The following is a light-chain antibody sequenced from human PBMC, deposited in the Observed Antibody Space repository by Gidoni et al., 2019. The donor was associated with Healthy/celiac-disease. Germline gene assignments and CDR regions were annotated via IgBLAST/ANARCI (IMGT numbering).Light chain of an antibody. CDR1: QSISSW. CDR3: QQYNSYSGT. CDR2: DAS. Sequence: DIPITQSPSTLSASVGDRVTITCRASQSISSWLAWYQQKPGKAPKLLIYDASSLESGVPSRFSGSGSGTEFTLTISSLQPDDFATYYCQQYNSYSGTFGQGTKVEIK. J-gene: IGKJ1*01. V-gene: IGKV1-5*01.